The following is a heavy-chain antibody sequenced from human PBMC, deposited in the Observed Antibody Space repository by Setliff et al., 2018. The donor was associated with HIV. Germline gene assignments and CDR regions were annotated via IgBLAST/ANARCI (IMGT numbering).Heavy chain of an antibody. J-gene: IGHJ3*02. Sequence: LSCGASGFTFTNYWMHWIRQVPGKGLVWVSRINYDWITTSYADSVQGRFTISRDNAKNTVYLQMNSLRVDDTAIYYCAREGATTAGFDIWGHGTMVTVSS. V-gene: IGHV3-74*01. CDR1: GFTFTNYW. D-gene: IGHD6-19*01. CDR3: AREGATTAGFDI. CDR2: INYDWITT.